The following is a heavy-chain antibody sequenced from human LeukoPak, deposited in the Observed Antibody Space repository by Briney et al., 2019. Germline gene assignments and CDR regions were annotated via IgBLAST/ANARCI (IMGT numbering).Heavy chain of an antibody. V-gene: IGHV3-30*04. CDR3: ARGITYYDIYF. J-gene: IGHJ4*02. CDR2: ISYDGSNK. Sequence: GGSLRLSCAASGFTFSSYAMHWVRQAPGKGLEWVAVISYDGSNKYYADSVKGRFTISRDNSKNTLYLQMNSLRAEDTAVYYCARGITYYDIYFWGQGTLVTVSS. D-gene: IGHD3-9*01. CDR1: GFTFSSYA.